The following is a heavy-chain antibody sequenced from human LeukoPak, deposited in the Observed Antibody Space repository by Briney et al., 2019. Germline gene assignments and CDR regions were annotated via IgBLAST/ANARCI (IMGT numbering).Heavy chain of an antibody. Sequence: PGGSLRLSCAASGLTFSSYAMSWVRQAPGKGLEWVSAISGSGGSTYYADSVKGRFTISRDNSKNTLYLQMNSLRAEDTAVYYCAKQPLLWFGEAYYFDYWGQGTLVTVSS. CDR2: ISGSGGST. CDR1: GLTFSSYA. V-gene: IGHV3-23*01. CDR3: AKQPLLWFGEAYYFDY. J-gene: IGHJ4*02. D-gene: IGHD3-10*01.